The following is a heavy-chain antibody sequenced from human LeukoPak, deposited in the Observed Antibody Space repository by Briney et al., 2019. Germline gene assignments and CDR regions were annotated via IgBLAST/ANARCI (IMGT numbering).Heavy chain of an antibody. J-gene: IGHJ5*02. CDR2: ISSSSATI. Sequence: GGTLRLSCAASGFTFSSYGMSWVRQAPGKGLEWVSYISSSSATIYYADSEKGRFTISRDNAKNSLYLQMNSLRAEDTAVYYCASLYGSGPNWFDPWGQGTLVTVSS. CDR3: ASLYGSGPNWFDP. D-gene: IGHD3-10*01. CDR1: GFTFSSYG. V-gene: IGHV3-48*01.